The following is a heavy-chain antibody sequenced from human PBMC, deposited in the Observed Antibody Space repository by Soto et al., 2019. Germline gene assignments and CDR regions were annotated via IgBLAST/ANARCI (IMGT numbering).Heavy chain of an antibody. J-gene: IGHJ4*01. CDR2: IYYTGIT. D-gene: IGHD6-19*01. Sequence: SETLSLTCTVSGGSVSGVDYFWSWIRQSPGKGLEWIGYIYYTGITHLNPSLKSRLTMAVDTSKNEFSLKLTSVSAADTAVYYCARVHVMVVAGSTFDYWGHGTLVTVSS. CDR1: GGSVSGVDYF. CDR3: ARVHVMVVAGSTFDY. V-gene: IGHV4-30-4*01.